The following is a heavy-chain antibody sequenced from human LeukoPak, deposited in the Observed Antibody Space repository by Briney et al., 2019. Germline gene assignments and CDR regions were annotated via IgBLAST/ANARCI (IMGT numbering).Heavy chain of an antibody. D-gene: IGHD5-12*01. CDR1: GFTFSSYA. V-gene: IGHV3-23*01. CDR2: ISASAGPT. J-gene: IGHJ4*02. CDR3: AKGWRGYDYPYYFDY. Sequence: GGSLRLSCAASGFTFSSYAMSWVRQAPGKGLEWVSAISASAGPTYYADSVKGRFTISGDNSKNTLHLQMNSLRAEDTAVYYCAKGWRGYDYPYYFDYWGQGTLVTVSS.